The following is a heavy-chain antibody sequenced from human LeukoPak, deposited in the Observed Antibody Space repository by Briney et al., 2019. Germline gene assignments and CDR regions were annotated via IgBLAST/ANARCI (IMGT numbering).Heavy chain of an antibody. D-gene: IGHD3-22*01. CDR3: AKAGYYDSSGYREGRYYFDY. CDR1: GFTFSSYA. J-gene: IGHJ4*02. CDR2: ISGSGGST. Sequence: GGSLRLSCAASGFTFSSYAMSWVRQAPGKGLEWVSAISGSGGSTYYADSVKGRFTISRDNSKNTLYLQMNSLRAEDTAVYYCAKAGYYDSSGYREGRYYFDYWGQGTLVTVSS. V-gene: IGHV3-23*01.